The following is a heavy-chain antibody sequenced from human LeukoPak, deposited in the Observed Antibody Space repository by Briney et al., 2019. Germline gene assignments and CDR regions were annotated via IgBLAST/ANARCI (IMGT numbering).Heavy chain of an antibody. Sequence: TSETLSLTCTVSGGSISSGSYYWSWIRQPAGKGLEWIGRIYTSGSTNYNPSLKSRVTISVDTSKNQFSLKLSSVTAADTAVYYCARAEVSADIVATPCAFDIWGQGTMVTVSS. D-gene: IGHD5-12*01. V-gene: IGHV4-61*02. CDR2: IYTSGST. CDR1: GGSISSGSYY. CDR3: ARAEVSADIVATPCAFDI. J-gene: IGHJ3*02.